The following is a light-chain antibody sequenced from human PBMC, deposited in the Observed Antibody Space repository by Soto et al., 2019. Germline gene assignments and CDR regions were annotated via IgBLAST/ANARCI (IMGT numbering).Light chain of an antibody. CDR1: SSDIGSHDL. CDR3: FSHADSDTRV. CDR2: ETS. V-gene: IGLV2-23*01. Sequence: QSVLTQPASVSGSPGQSITISCTGTSSDIGSHDLVSWYQQYPGNAPKLLIYETSERPSEVSHRFSGSKSGNTASLTISGLQADDEAYSYCFSHADSDTRVFGGGTKLTVL. J-gene: IGLJ3*02.